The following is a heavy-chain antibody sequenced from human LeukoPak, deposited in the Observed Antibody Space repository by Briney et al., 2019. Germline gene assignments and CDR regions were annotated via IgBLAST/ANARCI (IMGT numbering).Heavy chain of an antibody. CDR1: GYTFSNYA. D-gene: IGHD1-26*01. V-gene: IGHV1-3*01. CDR2: INAGNGKT. J-gene: IGHJ5*02. Sequence: ASVKVSCKASGYTFSNYAIHWVRQAPGQRLEWMGWINAGNGKTKYSQKFQGRVTITRDTSASTAYMELSSLRYEDTAVYYCAREDPLVGALGNWFDPWGQGTLVTVSS. CDR3: AREDPLVGALGNWFDP.